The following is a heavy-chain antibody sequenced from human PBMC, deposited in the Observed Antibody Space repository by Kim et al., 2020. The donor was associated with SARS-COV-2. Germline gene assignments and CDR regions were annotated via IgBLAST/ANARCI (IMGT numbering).Heavy chain of an antibody. CDR2: NSSANTYI. J-gene: IGHJ4*02. CDR1: GFTFSDYS. Sequence: GGSLRLSCAASGFTFSDYSMNWVRQAPGKGLEWVSSNSSANTYINYADSVKGRFIISRDNAKNLLYLQMNSLRAEDTAVYYCTRHRRSKLYYFDQWGQGSLATVSS. CDR3: TRHRRSKLYYFDQ. V-gene: IGHV3-21*06. D-gene: IGHD3-10*01.